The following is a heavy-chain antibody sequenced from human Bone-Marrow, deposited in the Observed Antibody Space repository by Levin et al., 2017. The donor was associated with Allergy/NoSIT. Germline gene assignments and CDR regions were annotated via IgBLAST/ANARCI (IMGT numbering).Heavy chain of an antibody. CDR3: TRSPGTGSPGDY. CDR2: IFSRGIT. V-gene: IGHV3-53*01. CDR1: DFSVSNNY. D-gene: IGHD2-8*02. J-gene: IGHJ4*02. Sequence: PGGSLRLSCAASDFSVSNNYMSWVRQAPGKGLEGVSVIFSRGITYYSDSVKGRFTVSRDNSNNIFYLQMNSLTAEDTAVYYCTRSPGTGSPGDYWGPGTLVTVSS.